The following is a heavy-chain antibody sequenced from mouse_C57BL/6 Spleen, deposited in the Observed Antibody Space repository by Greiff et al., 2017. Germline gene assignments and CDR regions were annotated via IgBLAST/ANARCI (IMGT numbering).Heavy chain of an antibody. Sequence: QVQLQQPGAELVKPGASVKLSCKASGYTFTSYWMHWVKQRPGQGLEWIGMIHPNSGSTNYNEKFKSKATLTVDKSSSTAYMQLSSLTSEDSAVYYCARGDYYGSSYVGWFAYWGQGTLVTVSA. CDR1: GYTFTSYW. V-gene: IGHV1-64*01. CDR2: IHPNSGST. CDR3: ARGDYYGSSYVGWFAY. J-gene: IGHJ3*01. D-gene: IGHD1-1*01.